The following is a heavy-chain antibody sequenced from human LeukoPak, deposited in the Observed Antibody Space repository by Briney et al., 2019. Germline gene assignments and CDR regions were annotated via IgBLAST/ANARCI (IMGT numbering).Heavy chain of an antibody. D-gene: IGHD4-17*01. J-gene: IGHJ5*02. V-gene: IGHV4-34*01. CDR3: ARDYGDDWFDP. CDR1: GGSLSDYY. Sequence: SETLSLTCAVYGGSLSDYYWSWIRQSPGKGLEWIGEISHRGRTYYNLSLKSRVTISIDTSKNQFSLKLSSVTAADTAVYYCARDYGDDWFDPWGQGTLVTVSS. CDR2: ISHRGRT.